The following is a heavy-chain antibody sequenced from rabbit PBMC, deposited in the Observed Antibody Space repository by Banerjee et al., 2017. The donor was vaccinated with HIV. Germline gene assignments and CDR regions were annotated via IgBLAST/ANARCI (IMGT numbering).Heavy chain of an antibody. V-gene: IGHV1S45*01. D-gene: IGHD6-1*01. CDR3: GRDRDGDAGYGSLAL. CDR2: INTNSGNA. CDR1: GFSFSSSYY. J-gene: IGHJ6*01. Sequence: QEQLEESGGGLVKPEGSLTLTCTASGFSFSSSYYMCWVRQAPGKGLEWIACINTNSGNAVYASWAKGRFTISKTSSTTVTLQMTSLTAADTATYFCGRDRDGDAGYGSLALWGPGTLVTVS.